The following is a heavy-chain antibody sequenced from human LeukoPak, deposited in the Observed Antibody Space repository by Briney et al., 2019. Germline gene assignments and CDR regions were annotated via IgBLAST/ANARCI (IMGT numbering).Heavy chain of an antibody. CDR2: ISWNSGSI. D-gene: IGHD6-19*01. V-gene: IGHV3-9*01. Sequence: GRSLRLSCAASGFTFDDYAMHWVRQAPGKGLEWVSGISWNSGSIGYADSVKGRFTISRDNAKNSLYLQMNSPRAEDTALYYCAKGTVAGLDYWGQGTLVTVSS. CDR1: GFTFDDYA. J-gene: IGHJ4*02. CDR3: AKGTVAGLDY.